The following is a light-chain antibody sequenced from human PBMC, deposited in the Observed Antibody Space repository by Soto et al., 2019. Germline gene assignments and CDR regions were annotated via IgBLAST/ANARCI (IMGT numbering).Light chain of an antibody. J-gene: IGKJ4*01. Sequence: AIQMTQSPSSLSASVGDRVTITCRASQDIRNDLGWYQQRPGNAPKLLIYSASTLHSGVPSRFSGSGSGTDFTLTISSLQPEDFASYYCLQDFDSFPTFGGGTKLEIK. V-gene: IGKV1-6*01. CDR1: QDIRND. CDR2: SAS. CDR3: LQDFDSFPT.